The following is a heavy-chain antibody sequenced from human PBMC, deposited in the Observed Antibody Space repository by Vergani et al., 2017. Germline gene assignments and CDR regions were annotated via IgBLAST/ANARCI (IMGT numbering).Heavy chain of an antibody. CDR1: GFTFDDYT. J-gene: IGHJ4*02. CDR2: ISWDGGST. V-gene: IGHV3-43*01. CDR3: AKELESAAYDY. D-gene: IGHD2-15*01. Sequence: EVQLVESGGGLVQPGRSLRLSCAASGFTFDDYTMHWVRQAPGKSPEWVALISWDGGSTNYAGSVKGRFTVSRDNSKNSLFLQLNSLTIDDTALYFCAKELESAAYDYWGRGTLVTVSS.